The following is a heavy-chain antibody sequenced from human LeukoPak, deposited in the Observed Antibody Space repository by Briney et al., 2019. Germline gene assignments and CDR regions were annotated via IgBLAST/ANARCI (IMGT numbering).Heavy chain of an antibody. J-gene: IGHJ6*02. CDR1: GFTFSSSA. CDR3: AAGLEAATNMLDYYYYGMDV. D-gene: IGHD5-24*01. CDR2: IVVGSGNT. Sequence: SVKVSCKASGFTFSSSAMQWVRQARGQRLEWIGWIVVGSGNTNYAQKFQERVTITRDMSTSTTYMELSSLRSEDTAVYYCAAGLEAATNMLDYYYYGMDVWGQGTTVTVSS. V-gene: IGHV1-58*02.